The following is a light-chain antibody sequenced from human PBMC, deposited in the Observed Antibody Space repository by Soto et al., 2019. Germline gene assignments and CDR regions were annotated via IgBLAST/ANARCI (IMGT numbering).Light chain of an antibody. CDR3: QQYGSSPPSFT. J-gene: IGKJ3*01. CDR2: GAS. CDR1: QSVSSSY. Sequence: EIVLTQSPGTLSLSPGERATLSCRASQSVSSSYLAWYQQKPGQAPRLLLYGASTRATGIPDRFSGSGSGTDFTLTINRLEPEDFAVYYCQQYGSSPPSFTFGPGTTVDIK. V-gene: IGKV3-20*01.